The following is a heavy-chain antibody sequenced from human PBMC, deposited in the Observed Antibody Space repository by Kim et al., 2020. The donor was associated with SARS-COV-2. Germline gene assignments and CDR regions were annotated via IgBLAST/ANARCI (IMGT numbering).Heavy chain of an antibody. D-gene: IGHD5-18*01. J-gene: IGHJ4*02. Sequence: ADTVKGRFTIARDNAKNSLNLQMNSLRAEGTAVYYCARGPRRYSYGYVDYWGQGTLVTVSS. CDR3: ARGPRRYSYGYVDY. V-gene: IGHV3-21*01.